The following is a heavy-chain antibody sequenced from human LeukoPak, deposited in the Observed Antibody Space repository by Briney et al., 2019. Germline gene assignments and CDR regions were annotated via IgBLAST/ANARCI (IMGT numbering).Heavy chain of an antibody. D-gene: IGHD1-20*01. CDR2: IYYSGST. V-gene: IGHV4-30-4*01. Sequence: PSETLSLACTVSGGSISSGDYYWSWIRQPPGKGLEWIGYIYYSGSTYYNPSLKSRVTISVDTSKNQFSLKLSSVTAADTAVYYCASSNWNDGPLLYFDYWGQGTLVTVSS. J-gene: IGHJ4*02. CDR3: ASSNWNDGPLLYFDY. CDR1: GGSISSGDYY.